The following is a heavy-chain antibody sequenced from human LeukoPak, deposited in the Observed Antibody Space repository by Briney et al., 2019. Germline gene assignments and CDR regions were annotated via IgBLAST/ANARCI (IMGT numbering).Heavy chain of an antibody. Sequence: PGGSLRLSCVGSGFTFSSYGMHWVRQPPGKGLEWVAAIWNDGTDEFYSDSVKGRFTISRDNSKSTVYLQMNSLRAEDTAVYYCAKEDDYGDLFDYWGQGPLVTVSS. CDR3: AKEDDYGDLFDY. CDR2: IWNDGTDE. V-gene: IGHV3-33*06. CDR1: GFTFSSYG. D-gene: IGHD4-17*01. J-gene: IGHJ4*02.